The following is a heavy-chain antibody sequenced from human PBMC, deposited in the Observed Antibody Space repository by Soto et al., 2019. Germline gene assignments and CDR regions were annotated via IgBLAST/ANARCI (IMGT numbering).Heavy chain of an antibody. CDR1: GFRVTDSA. J-gene: IGHJ4*02. CDR2: IRSKGNIHAT. D-gene: IGHD3-16*02. Sequence: EVQLVESGGGLVQPGGSLKLSCTASGFRVTDSAMDWVRQAAGKGLEWVGRIRSKGNIHATTYGESVKGRFSISRDESKNMVYLQMNSLKIEDTAVYYCARHQVYVYGSNPLDDGGQETLVTFSS. V-gene: IGHV3-73*02. CDR3: ARHQVYVYGSNPLDD.